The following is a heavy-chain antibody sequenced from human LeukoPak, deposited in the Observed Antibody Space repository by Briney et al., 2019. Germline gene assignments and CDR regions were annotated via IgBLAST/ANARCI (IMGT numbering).Heavy chain of an antibody. CDR3: ARAPEYVVVVAATYYYYYGMDV. J-gene: IGHJ6*02. D-gene: IGHD2-15*01. CDR1: GGSFSGYY. Sequence: SETLSLTCAVYGGSFSGYYWSWIRQPPGKGLEWIWEINHSGSTNYNPSLKSRVTISVDTSKNQFSLKLSSVTAADTAVYYCARAPEYVVVVAATYYYYYGMDVWGQGTTVTVSS. CDR2: INHSGST. V-gene: IGHV4-34*01.